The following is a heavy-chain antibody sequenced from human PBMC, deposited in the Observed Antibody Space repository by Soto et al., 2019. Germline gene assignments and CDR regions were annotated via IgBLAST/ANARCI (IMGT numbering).Heavy chain of an antibody. CDR2: ISGYNGNT. V-gene: IGHV1-18*01. Sequence: GASVKVSCKASGFTFTSSAMQWVRQAPGQGLEWMGWISGYNGNTHYAQKFQGRVTMTTDTSTSTAYMELRSLRSDDTAMFYCARDGSSSWPNFDYWGQGTLVTVSS. J-gene: IGHJ4*02. CDR1: GFTFTSSA. CDR3: ARDGSSSWPNFDY. D-gene: IGHD6-13*01.